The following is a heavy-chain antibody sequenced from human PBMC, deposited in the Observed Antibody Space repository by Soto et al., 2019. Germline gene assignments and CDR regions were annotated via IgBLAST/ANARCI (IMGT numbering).Heavy chain of an antibody. V-gene: IGHV3-30*03. CDR2: ISEDGVSK. J-gene: IGHJ4*02. CDR1: GFTFSNYG. Sequence: GGSLRLSCAASGFTFSNYGMHWVRQAPGKGLEWVAVISEDGVSKYYADSVQGRFTISRDNSESAVFLQMNSLRPDDTALYFCARAYYFGSGTSYTLYYWGQGTQVTVSS. CDR3: ARAYYFGSGTSYTLYY. D-gene: IGHD3-10*01.